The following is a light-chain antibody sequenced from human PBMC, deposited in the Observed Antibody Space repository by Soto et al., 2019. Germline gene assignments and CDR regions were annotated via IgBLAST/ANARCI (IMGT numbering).Light chain of an antibody. CDR2: GTS. V-gene: IGKV1-17*01. CDR1: QGIRNN. CDR3: LQHDTYPRT. Sequence: DIQMTQSPSSLFASVGDRVTITCRASQGIRNNLGWYQQKPGKAPKRLIYGTSNLQYGAPSRFSGSGSGTEFTLTITCLQPKDFATYYCLQHDTYPRTFGQGTKVEIK. J-gene: IGKJ1*01.